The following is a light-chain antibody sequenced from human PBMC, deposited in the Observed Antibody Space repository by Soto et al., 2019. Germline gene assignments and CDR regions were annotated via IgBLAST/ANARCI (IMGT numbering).Light chain of an antibody. Sequence: SYEVTQPPSVSVAPGKTARITCGGNNIGSKSVHWYQQKPGQAPVLVIYYDSDRPSGIPERFSGSNSGNTATLTISRVEAGDEADYYCQVWDSSSLVFGGGTQLTVL. CDR3: QVWDSSSLV. J-gene: IGLJ2*01. CDR1: NIGSKS. CDR2: YDS. V-gene: IGLV3-21*04.